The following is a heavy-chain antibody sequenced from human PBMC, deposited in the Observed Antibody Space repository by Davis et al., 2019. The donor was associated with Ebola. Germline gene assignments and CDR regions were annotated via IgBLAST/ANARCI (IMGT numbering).Heavy chain of an antibody. CDR1: GFTFSSYW. V-gene: IGHV3-7*01. CDR2: IKQDGSEK. CDR3: ASSYGMDV. J-gene: IGHJ6*04. Sequence: GESLKISCAASGFTFSSYWMSWVRQAPGKGLEWVANIKQDGSEKYYVDSVKGRFTISRDNAKNSLYLQMNSLRVEDTAVYYCASSYGMDVWGKGTTVTVSS.